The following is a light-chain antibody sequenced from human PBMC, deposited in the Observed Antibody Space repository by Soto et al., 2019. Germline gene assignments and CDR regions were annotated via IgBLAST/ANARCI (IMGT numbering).Light chain of an antibody. CDR2: YDD. Sequence: SVLTQPRSVSGAPRQRVTISCSGSSSNIGSNAVNWYQQFPGKAPKLLIYYDDLLASGVSARFSGSKSGTSASLAISGLQSEDEADYYCASFDDSTTTHVYGTGPKVTLL. CDR1: SSNIGSNA. CDR3: ASFDDSTTTHV. V-gene: IGLV1-36*01. J-gene: IGLJ1*01.